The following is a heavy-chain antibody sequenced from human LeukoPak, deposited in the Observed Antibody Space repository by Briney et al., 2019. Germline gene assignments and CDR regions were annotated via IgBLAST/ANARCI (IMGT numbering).Heavy chain of an antibody. Sequence: GGSLRLSCAASGFTFSNYARIWGRQAPGRGLEWVSAIRSGGGGTLYADSVKGRFTISRDNSKNTLFLQMNNMRAEDTAVYYCARDPNGDYVGAFEMWGPGTKVTVS. V-gene: IGHV3-23*01. CDR1: GFTFSNYA. CDR2: IRSGGGGT. J-gene: IGHJ3*02. CDR3: ARDPNGDYVGAFEM. D-gene: IGHD4-17*01.